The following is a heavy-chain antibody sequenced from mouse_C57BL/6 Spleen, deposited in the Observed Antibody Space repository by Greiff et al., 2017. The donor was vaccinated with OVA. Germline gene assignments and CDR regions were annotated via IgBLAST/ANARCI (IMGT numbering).Heavy chain of an antibody. J-gene: IGHJ3*01. D-gene: IGHD1-1*01. CDR3: AREGGITTVVERFAY. Sequence: VKLQQSGAELVRPGTSVKVSCKASGYAFTNYLIEWVKQRPGQGLEWIGVINPGSGGTNYNEKFKGKATLTADKSSSTAYMQLSSLTSEDSAVYFCAREGGITTVVERFAYWGQGTLVTVSA. CDR2: INPGSGGT. CDR1: GYAFTNYL. V-gene: IGHV1-54*01.